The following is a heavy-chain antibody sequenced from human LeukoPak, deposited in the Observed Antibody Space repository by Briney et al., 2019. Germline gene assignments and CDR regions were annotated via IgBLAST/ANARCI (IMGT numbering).Heavy chain of an antibody. CDR3: ASSHIAAAGKAADY. J-gene: IGHJ4*02. CDR2: FDPEDGET. CDR1: GYTLTELS. Sequence: ASVTVPCKVSGYTLTELSMHWVRQAPGKGLEWMGGFDPEDGETIYAQKFQGRVTMTEDTSTDTAYMELSSLRSEDTAVYYCASSHIAAAGKAADYWGQGTLVTVSS. V-gene: IGHV1-24*01. D-gene: IGHD6-13*01.